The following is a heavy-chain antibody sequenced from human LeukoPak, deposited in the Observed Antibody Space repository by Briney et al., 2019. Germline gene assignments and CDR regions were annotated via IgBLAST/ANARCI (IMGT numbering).Heavy chain of an antibody. Sequence: SETLSLTCTLSCGSISSSSYYWGWIRQPPGKGLEWIGSIYYSGSTYYNPSPKSRVTISVDTSKNQFSLKLSSVTAADTAVYYCARHVYDSSGYYYVGSFDYWGQGTLVTVSS. CDR1: CGSISSSSYY. CDR2: IYYSGST. V-gene: IGHV4-39*01. CDR3: ARHVYDSSGYYYVGSFDY. D-gene: IGHD3-22*01. J-gene: IGHJ4*02.